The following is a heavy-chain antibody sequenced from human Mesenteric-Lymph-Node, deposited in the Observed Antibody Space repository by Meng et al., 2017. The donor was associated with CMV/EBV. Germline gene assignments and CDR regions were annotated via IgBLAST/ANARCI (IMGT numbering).Heavy chain of an antibody. CDR2: IYYTGST. D-gene: IGHD6-19*01. CDR1: GGSVNNDKFY. V-gene: IGHV4-61*01. Sequence: SETLSLTCTVSGGSVNNDKFYWAWIRQPPGGGLEWIGNIYYTGSTSYNPSLKSRVAMSVATSNNQFSLSLTSVTAADTAVYYCARDGSFSSGWGGGLGFWGQGALVTVSS. CDR3: ARDGSFSSGWGGGLGF. J-gene: IGHJ4*02.